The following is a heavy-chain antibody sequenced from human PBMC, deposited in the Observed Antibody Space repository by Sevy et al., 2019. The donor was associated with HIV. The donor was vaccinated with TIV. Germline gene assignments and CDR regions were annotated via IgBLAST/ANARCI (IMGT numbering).Heavy chain of an antibody. CDR3: AKDLLQLTIKELAQDYCYGMDV. J-gene: IGHJ6*02. Sequence: GGSLRFSCIASGFSFSNFGMHWVRQAPGKGLEWVAISSYDGHTNYFGDSVKGRFTISRDNSKNTLYLQMNSLRVQDTAVYYCAKDLLQLTIKELAQDYCYGMDVWGQGTTVTVSS. D-gene: IGHD4-4*01. V-gene: IGHV3-30*18. CDR1: GFSFSNFG. CDR2: SSYDGHTN.